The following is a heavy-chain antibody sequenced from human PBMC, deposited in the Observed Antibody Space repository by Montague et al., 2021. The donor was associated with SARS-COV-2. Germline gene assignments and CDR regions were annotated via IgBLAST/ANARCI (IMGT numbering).Heavy chain of an antibody. Sequence: SETLSLTCTVSGGSISSSSYYWGWIRQPPGKGQEWIGSIYYSGSTYYNPSLKSRVTISVDTSKNQFSLKLSSVTAAGTAVYYCARHGSSGYFDWLGDWGQGTLVTVSS. V-gene: IGHV4-39*01. J-gene: IGHJ4*02. CDR2: IYYSGST. CDR3: ARHGSSGYFDWLGD. D-gene: IGHD3-9*01. CDR1: GGSISSSSYY.